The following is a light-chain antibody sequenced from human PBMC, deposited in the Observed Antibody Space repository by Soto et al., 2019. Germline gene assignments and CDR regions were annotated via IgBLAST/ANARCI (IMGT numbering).Light chain of an antibody. CDR3: QQSYRTQRT. V-gene: IGKV1-39*01. CDR2: AAS. Sequence: DIQMTQSPSSLSASVGVRVTITCRASQSISSYLNWYQQKPGKAPKLLIYAASSLQSGVPSRFSGSGSGTDFTLTISSLQPEDFATYYCQQSYRTQRTFGQGTKVEIK. CDR1: QSISSY. J-gene: IGKJ1*01.